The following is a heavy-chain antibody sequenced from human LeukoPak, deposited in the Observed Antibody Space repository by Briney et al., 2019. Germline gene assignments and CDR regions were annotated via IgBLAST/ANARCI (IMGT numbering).Heavy chain of an antibody. D-gene: IGHD3-16*02. J-gene: IGHJ4*02. CDR3: ARILGVSGFGGVIVTDYYFDY. V-gene: IGHV1-18*01. CDR2: ISTYNGYT. Sequence: ASVRVSCKASGYIFTNYGISWVRQAPGQGLEWMGWISTYNGYTNYAQKLQGTVTMTIDTSTSTVYMELGSLRSDDTAVYYCARILGVSGFGGVIVTDYYFDYWGQGTLVTVSS. CDR1: GYIFTNYG.